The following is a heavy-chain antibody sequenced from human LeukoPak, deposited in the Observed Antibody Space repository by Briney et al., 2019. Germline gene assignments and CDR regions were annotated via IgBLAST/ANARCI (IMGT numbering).Heavy chain of an antibody. CDR2: IRSKASSYAT. Sequence: GGSLRPSCAASGFSFSGSAIHWVRQTSEKGLEWVGRIRSKASSYATGYGESVKGRFTISRDESRSTAYLQMNSLKTEDTAVYYCSRIQDWSNGVDWGQGTLVTVSS. J-gene: IGHJ4*02. D-gene: IGHD2-8*01. CDR1: GFSFSGSA. V-gene: IGHV3-73*01. CDR3: SRIQDWSNGVD.